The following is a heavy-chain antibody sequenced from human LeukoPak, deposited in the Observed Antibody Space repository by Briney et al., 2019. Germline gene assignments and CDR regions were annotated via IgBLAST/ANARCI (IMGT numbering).Heavy chain of an antibody. Sequence: PSETLSLTCTVSGGSISSGSYYWSWIRQPAGKGLEWIGRIYTRGSTNYNPSLKGRVTMSEDTAKNQFSLKLSSVTAADTAVYYCVSENYDSNSFYYIDVWGKGTTVTVS. CDR1: GGSISSGSYY. D-gene: IGHD3-22*01. V-gene: IGHV4-61*02. J-gene: IGHJ6*03. CDR3: VSENYDSNSFYYIDV. CDR2: IYTRGST.